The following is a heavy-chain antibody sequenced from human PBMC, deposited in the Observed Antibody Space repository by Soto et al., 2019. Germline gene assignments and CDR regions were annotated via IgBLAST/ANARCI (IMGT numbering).Heavy chain of an antibody. J-gene: IGHJ4*02. V-gene: IGHV4-59*01. CDR2: IYYSGRT. Sequence: QVQLQESGPGLLKPSETLSLTCTVSGGSISSYYWSWIRQPPGKGLEWIGYIYYSGRTNYNPSLKSRVTISVDTSKNQFSLKLSSVTAADTAVYYCARGSAAIMVDWGQGTLVTVSS. CDR3: ARGSAAIMVD. CDR1: GGSISSYY. D-gene: IGHD2-2*01.